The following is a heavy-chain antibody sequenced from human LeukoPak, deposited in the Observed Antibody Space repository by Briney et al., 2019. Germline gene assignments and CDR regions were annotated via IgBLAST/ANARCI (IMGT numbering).Heavy chain of an antibody. Sequence: ASVKVSCKASGYTFTSYGISWVRQAPGQGLEWMGWISAYNGNTNYAQKLRGRVTMTTDTSTSTAYMELRSLRSDDTAVYYCARGAYYDFWSGYSRAYFDYWGQGTLVTVSS. D-gene: IGHD3-3*01. CDR1: GYTFTSYG. V-gene: IGHV1-18*01. CDR3: ARGAYYDFWSGYSRAYFDY. CDR2: ISAYNGNT. J-gene: IGHJ4*02.